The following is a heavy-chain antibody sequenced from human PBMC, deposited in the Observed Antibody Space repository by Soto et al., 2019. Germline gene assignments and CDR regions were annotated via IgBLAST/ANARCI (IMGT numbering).Heavy chain of an antibody. CDR1: GGSFSNYY. CDR3: ARCQYHGSAGFYTIRYFYGVEV. CDR2: VNDSGST. Sequence: SETLSLTCSLSGGSFSNYYWTWIRQPPGAGLEWIGEVNDSGSTSYSPALKSRVTISVDSSKNQFSLILTSITAADRAVYFCARCQYHGSAGFYTIRYFYGVEVWGQGTTVTVSS. J-gene: IGHJ6*02. V-gene: IGHV4-34*01. D-gene: IGHD3-22*01.